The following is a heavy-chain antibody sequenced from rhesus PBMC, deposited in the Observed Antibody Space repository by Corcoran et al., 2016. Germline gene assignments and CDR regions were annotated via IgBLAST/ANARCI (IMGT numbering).Heavy chain of an antibody. J-gene: IGHJ4*01. CDR1: GFSLSTRGMC. Sequence: QVTLKESGPALVKPTQTLTLTCTFSGFSLSTRGMCVGWIRQPSRKTLEWLAHIYWDDDKRYSTSLKSRLTISKDTSKNQVVLTMTNMDPVDTATYYCARKTALGFDYWGQGVLVTVSS. CDR3: ARKTALGFDY. V-gene: IGHV2-1*01. D-gene: IGHD3S6*01. CDR2: IYWDDDK.